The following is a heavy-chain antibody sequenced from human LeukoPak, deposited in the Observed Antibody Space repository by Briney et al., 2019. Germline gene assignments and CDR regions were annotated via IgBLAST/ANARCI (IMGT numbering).Heavy chain of an antibody. CDR3: ARENSQY. V-gene: IGHV3-7*04. J-gene: IGHJ4*02. Sequence: GGSLRLSCAASGITFSRSWMSWVRQAPGKGLEWVANIKPDGSDQYYVDSVKGRFTISRDNAKNSLYLQMNSLRAEDTAVYYCARENSQYWAQGTLVTVSS. CDR2: IKPDGSDQ. CDR1: GITFSRSW. D-gene: IGHD1-7*01.